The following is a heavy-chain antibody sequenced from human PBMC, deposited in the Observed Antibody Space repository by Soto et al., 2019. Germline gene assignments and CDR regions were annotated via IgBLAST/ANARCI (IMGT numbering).Heavy chain of an antibody. Sequence: ASVKGSCKAAGYTLTSYGISWVRQAPGQGLEWVGWISGYDGNTDYAHKFRGRVTMTTDTSTNTAYMDLRSLRSDDTAVYYCARHNSQWPNWFDPWGQGTPVTVSS. V-gene: IGHV1-18*01. CDR1: GYTLTSYG. J-gene: IGHJ5*02. D-gene: IGHD1-1*01. CDR3: ARHNSQWPNWFDP. CDR2: ISGYDGNT.